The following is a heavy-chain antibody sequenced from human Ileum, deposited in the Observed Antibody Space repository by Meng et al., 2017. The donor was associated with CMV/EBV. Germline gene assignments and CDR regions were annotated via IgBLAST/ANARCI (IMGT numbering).Heavy chain of an antibody. CDR3: ALKTKGDS. CDR1: GVTCNSYW. V-gene: IGHV3-7*01. Sequence: LRISCAASGVTCNSYWMSWVRQAPGKGLERVAKIKEDGSEKNYVDSVKGRFTISRDNAKNSLYLQMNSLRVEDTAVYYCALKTKGDSWGQGTLVTVSS. J-gene: IGHJ4*02. CDR2: IKEDGSEK.